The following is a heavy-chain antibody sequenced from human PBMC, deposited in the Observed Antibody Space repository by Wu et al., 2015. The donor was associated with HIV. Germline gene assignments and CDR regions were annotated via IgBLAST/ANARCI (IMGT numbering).Heavy chain of an antibody. D-gene: IGHD2-21*01. Sequence: QVQLVQSGAEVKKPGASVKVSCKASGYTFTGYYMHWVRQAPGQGLEWMGWINPNSGGTNYAQKFQGRVTMTRDTSISTAYMELSRLRSDDTAVYYCARAGGGGAEIYWYFDLWGRGTLVTVSS. CDR1: GYTFTGYY. CDR3: ARAGGGGAEIYWYFDL. J-gene: IGHJ2*01. V-gene: IGHV1-2*02. CDR2: INPNSGGT.